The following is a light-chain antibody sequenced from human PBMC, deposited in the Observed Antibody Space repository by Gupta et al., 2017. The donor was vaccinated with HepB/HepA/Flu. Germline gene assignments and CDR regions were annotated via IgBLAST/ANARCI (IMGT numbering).Light chain of an antibody. Sequence: EIVLTQSPGTLSLSPGERATLSCRASQGVSTYLAWYQQKPGQAPRLLIHGASSRATDIPDRFSGSGSGTDFTLTISRLEPEDFAMYYCQQYGGSPETFGQETKVEIK. CDR3: QQYGGSPET. CDR2: GAS. V-gene: IGKV3-20*01. J-gene: IGKJ1*01. CDR1: QGVSTY.